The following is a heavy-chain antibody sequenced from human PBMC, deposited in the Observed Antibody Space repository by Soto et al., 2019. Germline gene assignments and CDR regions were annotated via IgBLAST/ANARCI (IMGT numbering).Heavy chain of an antibody. CDR2: IIPIFGTA. J-gene: IGHJ6*02. D-gene: IGHD3-10*01. CDR3: AREGGSGNDRYYAMDV. Sequence: QVQLVQSGAEVKKPGSSVKVSCKASGGTFSSYAISWVRQAPGQGLEWMGGIIPIFGTANYAQKFQGRVTITADESTSKAYMELSSLRSEDTAVYYCAREGGSGNDRYYAMDVWGQGTTVTVSS. CDR1: GGTFSSYA. V-gene: IGHV1-69*12.